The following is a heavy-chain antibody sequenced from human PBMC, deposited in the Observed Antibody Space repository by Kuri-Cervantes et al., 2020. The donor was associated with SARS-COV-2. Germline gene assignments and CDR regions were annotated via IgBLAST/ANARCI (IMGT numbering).Heavy chain of an antibody. J-gene: IGHJ3*02. Sequence: LSLTCAASGFTFDDYAMHWVRQAPGKGLERVSSISSSSSYIYYADSVKGRFTISRDNAKNSLYLQMNSLRAEDTAVYYCARDFSLVGALDAFDIWGQGTMVTVSS. CDR2: ISSSSSYI. CDR1: GFTFDDYA. CDR3: ARDFSLVGALDAFDI. D-gene: IGHD1-26*01. V-gene: IGHV3-21*01.